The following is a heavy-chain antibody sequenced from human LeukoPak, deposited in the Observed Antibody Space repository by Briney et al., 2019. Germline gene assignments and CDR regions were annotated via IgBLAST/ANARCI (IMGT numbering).Heavy chain of an antibody. Sequence: PGGSLRLSCAASGFTVSSNYMSWVRQAPGKGLEWVSVIYSGGSTYYADSVKGRLTISRDNSKNTLYLQMNSLRAEDTAVYYCAREGRYCSGGSCSSRAFDIWGQGTMVTVSS. V-gene: IGHV3-53*01. CDR3: AREGRYCSGGSCSSRAFDI. D-gene: IGHD2-15*01. CDR2: IYSGGST. J-gene: IGHJ3*02. CDR1: GFTVSSNY.